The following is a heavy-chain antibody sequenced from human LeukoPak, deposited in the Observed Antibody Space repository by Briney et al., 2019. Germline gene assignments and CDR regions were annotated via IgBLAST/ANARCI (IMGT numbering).Heavy chain of an antibody. CDR2: ISSSSSPI. V-gene: IGHV3-48*02. D-gene: IGHD2-2*01. J-gene: IGHJ3*02. Sequence: GGSLRLSCAASGFTFSSYSMNWVRQAPGKGLEWVSYISSSSSPIHYADSVKGRFTISRDNAKNSLYLQMSSLRDEDTAVYYCAISVVNDAFDIWGQGTMVTVSS. CDR1: GFTFSSYS. CDR3: AISVVNDAFDI.